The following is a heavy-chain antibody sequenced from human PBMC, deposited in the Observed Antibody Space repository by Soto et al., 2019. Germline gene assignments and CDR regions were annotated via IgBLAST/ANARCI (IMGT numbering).Heavy chain of an antibody. D-gene: IGHD2-15*01. CDR3: ASGYCSGGSCYPYYFDY. V-gene: IGHV3-66*01. Sequence: GGSLRLSCAASGFTVSSNYMSWVRQAPGKGLEWVSVIYSGGSTYYADSEKGRITISRDNSKNTLYIQMNSLRDEDTDIYYCASGYCSGGSCYPYYFDYWGQGILVTVS. CDR1: GFTVSSNY. CDR2: IYSGGST. J-gene: IGHJ4*02.